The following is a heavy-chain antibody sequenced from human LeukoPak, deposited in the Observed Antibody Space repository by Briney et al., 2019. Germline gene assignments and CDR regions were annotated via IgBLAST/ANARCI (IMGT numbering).Heavy chain of an antibody. Sequence: GGSLRLSCSASGFTFSSSAMYWVRQAPGKGLEYVSAFSSDGSSTFYADSVKGRFTISRDNSKNMLYLQMSSLRADDTAVYYCVKTLKYYGSGRGLFDSWGQGTLVTASS. D-gene: IGHD3-10*01. V-gene: IGHV3-64D*06. CDR2: FSSDGSST. CDR1: GFTFSSSA. J-gene: IGHJ4*02. CDR3: VKTLKYYGSGRGLFDS.